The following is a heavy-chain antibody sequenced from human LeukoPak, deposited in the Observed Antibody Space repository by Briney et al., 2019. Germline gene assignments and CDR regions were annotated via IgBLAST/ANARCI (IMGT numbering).Heavy chain of an antibody. D-gene: IGHD2-8*01. CDR1: GYTFTGYY. V-gene: IGHV1-2*02. CDR2: INPNSGGT. Sequence: ASVKVSCKASGYTFTGYYMHWVRQAPGQGLEWMGWINPNSGGTNYAQKFQGRVTMTRDTSISTAYMELSRLRSDDTAVYYCATAPVYATKNDAFDIWGQGTMVTVSS. CDR3: ATAPVYATKNDAFDI. J-gene: IGHJ3*02.